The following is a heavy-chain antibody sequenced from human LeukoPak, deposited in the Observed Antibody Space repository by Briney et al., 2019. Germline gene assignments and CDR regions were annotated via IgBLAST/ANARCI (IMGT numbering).Heavy chain of an antibody. D-gene: IGHD3-9*01. J-gene: IGHJ3*02. Sequence: GGPLRLSCAASGFTFNIFAKRCARQAPGKGLEWGSIISAGGGSTYYADSVKGRFAISRDNSKTTLYLQMNSLRAEDTAVYYCASRQYDILTGYDGALDIWGQGTMITVSS. V-gene: IGHV3-23*01. CDR2: ISAGGGST. CDR1: GFTFNIFA. CDR3: ASRQYDILTGYDGALDI.